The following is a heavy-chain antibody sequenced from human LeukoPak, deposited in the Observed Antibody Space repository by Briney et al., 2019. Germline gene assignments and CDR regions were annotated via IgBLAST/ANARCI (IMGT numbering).Heavy chain of an antibody. V-gene: IGHV1-18*01. J-gene: IGHJ4*02. CDR3: ASLILGEYYFDY. Sequence: ASVKVSCKASAYTFTSYGIRWVRQAPGQGLEWMGWISAYNGNTNYAQKLQGGVTMTTDTSTSTAYMELRSLRSDDTAVYYCASLILGEYYFDYWGQGTLVTVSS. CDR1: AYTFTSYG. CDR2: ISAYNGNT. D-gene: IGHD2-15*01.